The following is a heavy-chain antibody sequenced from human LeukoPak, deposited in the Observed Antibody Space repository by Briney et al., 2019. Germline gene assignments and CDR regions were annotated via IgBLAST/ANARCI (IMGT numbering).Heavy chain of an antibody. CDR1: GYSFTTYW. CDR2: IYPGDSDT. V-gene: IGHV5-51*01. CDR3: ARQESGSYWVY. Sequence: GESLQISCKASGYSFTTYWIGWVRQVPGKGLEWMGIIYPGDSDTRYSPSFQGQVTISADKSISTAYLQWSSLKASDTAMYYCARQESGSYWVYWGQGTLVTVSS. D-gene: IGHD1-26*01. J-gene: IGHJ4*02.